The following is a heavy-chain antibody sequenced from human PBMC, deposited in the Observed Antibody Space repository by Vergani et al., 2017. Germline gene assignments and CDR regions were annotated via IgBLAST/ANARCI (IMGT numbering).Heavy chain of an antibody. Sequence: EVQLLESGGGLVQPGGSLRLSCAASGFTFSSYAMSWVRQAPGKGLEWVSVIYSGGSSTYYADSVKGRFTISRDNSKNTLYLQMNSLRAEDTAVYYCAKVDIVGSMDVWGKGTTVTVSS. V-gene: IGHV3-23*03. CDR1: GFTFSSYA. J-gene: IGHJ6*03. D-gene: IGHD2-2*03. CDR3: AKVDIVGSMDV. CDR2: IYSGGSST.